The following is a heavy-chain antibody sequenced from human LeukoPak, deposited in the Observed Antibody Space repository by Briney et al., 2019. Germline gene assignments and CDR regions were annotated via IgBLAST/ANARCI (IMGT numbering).Heavy chain of an antibody. CDR3: ARQGTMTRGGYWLDP. CDR2: ISYTGNT. Sequence: SETLSLTCSVSGASINSTNFYWSWIRQPPGKGLESIGSISYTGNTYSNPSLNSRVTMSVDTSKNQFSLKLSSVTAADTAVYYSARQGTMTRGGYWLDPWGRGTLVTVSS. CDR1: GASINSTNFY. V-gene: IGHV4-39*01. D-gene: IGHD3-10*01. J-gene: IGHJ5*02.